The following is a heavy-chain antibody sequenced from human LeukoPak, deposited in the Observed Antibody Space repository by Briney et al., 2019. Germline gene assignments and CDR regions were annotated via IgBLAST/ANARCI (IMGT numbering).Heavy chain of an antibody. V-gene: IGHV4-30-4*01. CDR1: GGSISRGDYY. CDR3: AREQQGYCSSSSCLFDF. J-gene: IGHJ3*01. CDR2: IDDRGNT. Sequence: SQTLSLTCTVSGGSISRGDYYWGWIRQPPGKGLEWIGNIDDRGNTDYNPSLKSRVTISIDTSKNQFSLKLKSVTAADTAVYYCAREQQGYCSSSSCLFDFWGQGTMVNVSS. D-gene: IGHD2-15*01.